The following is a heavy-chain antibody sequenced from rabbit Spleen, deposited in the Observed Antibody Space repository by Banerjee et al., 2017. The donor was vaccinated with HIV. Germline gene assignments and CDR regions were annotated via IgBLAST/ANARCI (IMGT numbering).Heavy chain of an antibody. J-gene: IGHJ4*01. D-gene: IGHD3-1*01. CDR1: GFDFSNYG. CDR3: ARSPPNNQIQRAFNL. Sequence: QEQLVESGGGLVQPGGSLKLSCKASGFDFSNYGVSWVRQAPGKGLEWIGYIEPIFGNTYYANWVNGRFTISSHNAQNTLYLQLNSLTAADTATYFCARSPPNNQIQRAFNLWGQGTLVTVS. V-gene: IGHV1S47*01. CDR2: IEPIFGNT.